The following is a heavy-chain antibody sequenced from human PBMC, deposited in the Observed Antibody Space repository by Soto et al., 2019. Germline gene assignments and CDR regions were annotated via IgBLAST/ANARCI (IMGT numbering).Heavy chain of an antibody. D-gene: IGHD2-2*01. CDR3: ARGGLGYCSSTSCSPFDY. CDR2: ISSSSSTI. Sequence: EVQLVESGGGLVQPGGSLRLSCAASGFTFSSYSMNWVRQAPGKGLEWVSYISSSSSTIYYADSVKGRFTISRDNAKSSRYLQMNSLRAEDTAVYYCARGGLGYCSSTSCSPFDYWGQGTLVTVSS. J-gene: IGHJ4*02. V-gene: IGHV3-48*01. CDR1: GFTFSSYS.